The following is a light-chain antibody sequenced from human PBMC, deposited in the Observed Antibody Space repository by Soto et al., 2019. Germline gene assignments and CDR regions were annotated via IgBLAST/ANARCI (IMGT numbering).Light chain of an antibody. Sequence: QSVLTQPASVSGSPGQSITISCTGTSSDVGRYNLVSWYQQHPGKAPKLMIYESSKRPSGVSNRFSGSKSGNTASLTISGLQAEDEADYYCCSYAGSSTYVVFGGGTKLTVL. CDR1: SSDVGRYNL. J-gene: IGLJ2*01. CDR3: CSYAGSSTYVV. V-gene: IGLV2-23*01. CDR2: ESS.